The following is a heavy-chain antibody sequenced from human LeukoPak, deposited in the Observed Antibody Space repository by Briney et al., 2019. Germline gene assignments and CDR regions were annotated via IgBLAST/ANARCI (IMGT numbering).Heavy chain of an antibody. CDR3: ASPSIAARGFDY. D-gene: IGHD6-6*01. Sequence: SVKVSCKASGGTFSSYAISWVRQAPGQGLEWMGGIIPIFGTANYAQKFQGRVTITADESTSTAYMELSSLRSEDTAVYYCASPSIAARGFDYWGQGTLVTVSS. CDR1: GGTFSSYA. CDR2: IIPIFGTA. J-gene: IGHJ4*02. V-gene: IGHV1-69*13.